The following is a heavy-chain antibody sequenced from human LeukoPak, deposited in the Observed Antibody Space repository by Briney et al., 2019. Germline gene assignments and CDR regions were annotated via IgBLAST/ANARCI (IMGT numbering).Heavy chain of an antibody. CDR2: INYGGTT. Sequence: SETLSLTCTVSGGSISTSSYYWGWIRQPPGKGLEWIGSINYGGTTNYNPSLKNRVTIFVDTSKNQFSLKLRSVTAADTAAYYCARWSTTVFDYWGQGTLVTVSS. CDR1: GGSISTSSYY. D-gene: IGHD4-17*01. CDR3: ARWSTTVFDY. V-gene: IGHV4-39*01. J-gene: IGHJ4*02.